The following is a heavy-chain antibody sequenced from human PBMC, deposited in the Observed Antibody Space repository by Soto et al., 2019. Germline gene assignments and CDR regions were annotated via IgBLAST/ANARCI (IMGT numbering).Heavy chain of an antibody. D-gene: IGHD2-21*01. CDR1: GFTFSSYS. J-gene: IGHJ6*02. CDR2: ITSKSSYI. Sequence: PGGSLRLSCAASGFTFSSYSMNWVRQAPGKGLEWVSLITSKSSYIYYTDSVKGRFTISRDNAKNSLYLQMNSLRAEDTAVYYCARDRIVGDRYYYYGMDGWGQGTTVTVSS. CDR3: ARDRIVGDRYYYYGMDG. V-gene: IGHV3-21*01.